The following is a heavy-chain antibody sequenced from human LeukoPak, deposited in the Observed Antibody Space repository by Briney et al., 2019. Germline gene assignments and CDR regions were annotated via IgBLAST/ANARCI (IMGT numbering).Heavy chain of an antibody. D-gene: IGHD4/OR15-4a*01. V-gene: IGHV3-33*01. CDR3: ARRAGAYSHPYDY. Sequence: GGSLRLSCAASGFTFTTYGMHWVRQAPGKGLEWVAFIGYNGRIKYHADSVKGRFTISRDNSKSTVFLQMNSLRAEDTAVYYCARRAGAYSHPYDYWGQGTLVTVSS. J-gene: IGHJ4*02. CDR2: IGYNGRIK. CDR1: GFTFTTYG.